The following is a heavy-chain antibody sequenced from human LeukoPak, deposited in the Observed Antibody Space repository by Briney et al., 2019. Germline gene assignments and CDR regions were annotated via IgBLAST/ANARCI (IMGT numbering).Heavy chain of an antibody. D-gene: IGHD2-2*01. CDR3: ARGPPSASTNDWSDP. CDR2: INHSGST. V-gene: IGHV4-34*01. CDR1: GGSFSGYY. Sequence: AETLCLTCAVYGGSFSGYYWSWIRQPPGKGLEWIAEINHSGSTNCNPSLKSRVTISVDTSKNQFSLKLSSVAAADTAVYYCARGPPSASTNDWSDPWGQGTLVTVSS. J-gene: IGHJ5*02.